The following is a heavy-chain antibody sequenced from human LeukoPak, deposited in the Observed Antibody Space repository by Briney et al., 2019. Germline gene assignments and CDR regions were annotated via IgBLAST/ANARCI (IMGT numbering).Heavy chain of an antibody. CDR3: ARVGATRGFFDY. CDR2: ISYDGSNK. J-gene: IGHJ4*02. D-gene: IGHD1-26*01. V-gene: IGHV3-30*04. Sequence: TGGSLRLSCAASGFTFSSYAMHWVRQAPGKGLEWVAVISYDGSNKYYADSVKGRFTISRDNSKNTLYLQMNSLRAEDTAVYYCARVGATRGFFDYWGQGTLVTVSS. CDR1: GFTFSSYA.